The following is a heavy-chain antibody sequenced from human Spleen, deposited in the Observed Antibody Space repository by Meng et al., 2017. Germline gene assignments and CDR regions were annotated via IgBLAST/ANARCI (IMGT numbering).Heavy chain of an antibody. Sequence: GGSLRLSCAASGFTFSSYAMHWVRQAPGKGLEWVAVISYDGSNKYYADSVKGRFTISRDNSKNTLYLQMNSLRAEDTAVYYCERGFGYCSSTSCYGEELFDYWGQGTLVTVSS. D-gene: IGHD2-2*03. CDR3: ERGFGYCSSTSCYGEELFDY. V-gene: IGHV3-30*04. J-gene: IGHJ4*01. CDR2: ISYDGSNK. CDR1: GFTFSSYA.